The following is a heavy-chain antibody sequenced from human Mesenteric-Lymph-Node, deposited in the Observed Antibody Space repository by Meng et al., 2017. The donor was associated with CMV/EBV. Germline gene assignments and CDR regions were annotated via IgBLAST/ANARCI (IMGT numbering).Heavy chain of an antibody. D-gene: IGHD6-6*01. CDR3: ARSSSSGNYYYYGMDV. V-gene: IGHV3-48*04. CDR2: ISSSGSTI. Sequence: GESLKISCAASGFTFSSYAMHWVRQAPGKGLEWVSYISSSGSTIYYADSVKGRFTISRDNAKNSLYLQMNSLRAEDTAVYYCARSSSSGNYYYYGMDVWGQGTTVTVSS. CDR1: GFTFSSYA. J-gene: IGHJ6*02.